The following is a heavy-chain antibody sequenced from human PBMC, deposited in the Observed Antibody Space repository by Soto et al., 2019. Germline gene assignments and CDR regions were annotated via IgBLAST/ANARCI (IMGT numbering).Heavy chain of an antibody. V-gene: IGHV3-23*01. CDR3: AKRAYCTSTRCLGFDF. J-gene: IGHJ4*02. Sequence: GGSLRLSCAASGFTFSSYPMSWVRQAPGKALQWVSAISDDGRSTYYADYVKGRFTISRDNSKNTLFLQMNSLRAEDTAIFYCAKRAYCTSTRCLGFDFWGQGTLVTVSS. CDR2: ISDDGRST. D-gene: IGHD2-2*01. CDR1: GFTFSSYP.